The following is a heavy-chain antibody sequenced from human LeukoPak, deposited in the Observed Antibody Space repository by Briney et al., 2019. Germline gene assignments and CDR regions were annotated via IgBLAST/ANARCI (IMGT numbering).Heavy chain of an antibody. CDR1: GYTFTSYD. V-gene: IGHV1-8*01. Sequence: ASVKVSCKASGYTFTSYDINWVRQATGQGLEWMGWMNPNSGNTGYAQKFQGRDTMTRNTSISTAYMELSSLKSEDTAVYYCARDRWAVAGFDPWGQGTLVTVSS. CDR3: ARDRWAVAGFDP. J-gene: IGHJ5*02. CDR2: MNPNSGNT. D-gene: IGHD6-19*01.